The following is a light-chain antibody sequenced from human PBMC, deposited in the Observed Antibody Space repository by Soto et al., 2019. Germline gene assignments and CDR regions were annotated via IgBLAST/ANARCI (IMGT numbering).Light chain of an antibody. CDR3: QQYYDWPGT. CDR2: GAS. CDR1: QSVSSN. Sequence: EIGMTQSPATLSVSPGERATLSCRASQSVSSNLAWYQQKPGQAPRLLMYGASTRASGVSARFSGRWSGTEFTLTISSLQSEDFAVYYCQQYYDWPGTFGQGTKLEIK. V-gene: IGKV3-15*01. J-gene: IGKJ2*01.